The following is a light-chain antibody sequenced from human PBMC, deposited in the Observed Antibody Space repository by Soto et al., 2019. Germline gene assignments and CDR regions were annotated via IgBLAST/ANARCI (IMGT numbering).Light chain of an antibody. J-gene: IGKJ1*01. V-gene: IGKV3-20*01. CDR1: QSVSSND. Sequence: LVFTQSPGALSLPPGERATLSCRASQSVSSNDLAWYQQKPGQAPRLLIYVTSSRATGIPDRFSGSGSGTDFTLTISRLEPEDFAVYYCQQYGSSPRTFGQGTKV. CDR3: QQYGSSPRT. CDR2: VTS.